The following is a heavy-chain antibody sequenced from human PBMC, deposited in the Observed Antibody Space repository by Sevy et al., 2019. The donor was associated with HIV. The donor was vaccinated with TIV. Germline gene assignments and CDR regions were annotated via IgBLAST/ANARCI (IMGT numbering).Heavy chain of an antibody. J-gene: IGHJ4*02. D-gene: IGHD6-19*01. Sequence: GGSLRLSCASSGITFSESLMSWVRQAPGKGLEWVASIKQDGSQKYYVDSVKGRFSISRDNAKNSLYLQMNSLRGDETALYYCARVFSGSAPGFDYWGQGTLVTVSS. CDR2: IKQDGSQK. CDR3: ARVFSGSAPGFDY. CDR1: GITFSESL. V-gene: IGHV3-7*01.